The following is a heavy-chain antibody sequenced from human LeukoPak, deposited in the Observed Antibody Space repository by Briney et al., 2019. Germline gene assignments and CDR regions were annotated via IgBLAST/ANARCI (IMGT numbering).Heavy chain of an antibody. CDR2: INSDGSTT. Sequence: GGSVRLSCAASVFTFRSYWMHWVRQAPARGLVWVSRINSDGSTTNYADSVKGRFTISRDDVKNTVDLQMNILKAEDTTVYYCTRSSRNDPLNMDVWGKGTTVTVSS. V-gene: IGHV3-74*01. J-gene: IGHJ6*03. D-gene: IGHD1-1*01. CDR1: VFTFRSYW. CDR3: TRSSRNDPLNMDV.